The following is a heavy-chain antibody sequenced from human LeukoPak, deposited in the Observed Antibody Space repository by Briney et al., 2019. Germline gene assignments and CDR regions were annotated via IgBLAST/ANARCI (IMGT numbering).Heavy chain of an antibody. CDR1: GFTFSSYA. J-gene: IGHJ4*02. D-gene: IGHD2-2*01. V-gene: IGHV3-30-3*01. Sequence: GGSLRLSCAASGFTFSSYAMHWVRQAPGKGLEWVAVISYDGSNKYYADSVKGRFTISRDNSKNTLYLQMNSLRAEDTAVYYCARDGLNEYCSSTSCYASFDYWGQGTLVTVSS. CDR2: ISYDGSNK. CDR3: ARDGLNEYCSSTSCYASFDY.